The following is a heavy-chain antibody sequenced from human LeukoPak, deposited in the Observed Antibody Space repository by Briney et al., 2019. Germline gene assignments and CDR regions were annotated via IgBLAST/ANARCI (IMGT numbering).Heavy chain of an antibody. CDR3: ARVPYSSRFDY. D-gene: IGHD6-13*01. Sequence: GGSLRLSCAASGFTFSSYWMSWVRQAPGKGLEWVANIKQDGSEKYYEDSVKGRFTISRDNAKNSLYLQMNSLRAEDTAVYYCARVPYSSRFDYWGQGTLVTVSS. CDR2: IKQDGSEK. J-gene: IGHJ4*02. V-gene: IGHV3-7*01. CDR1: GFTFSSYW.